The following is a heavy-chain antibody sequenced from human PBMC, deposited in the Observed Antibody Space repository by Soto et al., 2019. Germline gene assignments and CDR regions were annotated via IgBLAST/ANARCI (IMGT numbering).Heavy chain of an antibody. CDR3: VKDRGVQMEIVH. CDR1: GFTFTNYA. D-gene: IGHD2-2*03. J-gene: IGHJ4*02. V-gene: IGHV3-23*01. Sequence: GGSLRLSCAASGFTFTNYAMGWVRQAPGKGLEWVSGIWGSGTITHYADSVKGRFTISRDNSKNTVDLQMNSLRDEDTAIYYCVKDRGVQMEIVHWGRGTQVTVSS. CDR2: IWGSGTIT.